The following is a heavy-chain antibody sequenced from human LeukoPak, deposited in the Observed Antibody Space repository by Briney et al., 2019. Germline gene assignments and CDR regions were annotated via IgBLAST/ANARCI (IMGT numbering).Heavy chain of an antibody. CDR2: INPNSGGT. J-gene: IGHJ4*02. V-gene: IGHV1-2*02. CDR1: GYTFTGYY. CDR3: AREAARGGPPPKWDTDY. D-gene: IGHD1-26*01. Sequence: ASVKVSCKASGYTFTGYYMHWVRQAPGQGLEWMGWINPNSGGTNYAQKFQGRVTMTRDTSISTAYVELSRLRSDDTAVYYCAREAARGGPPPKWDTDYWGQGTLVTVSS.